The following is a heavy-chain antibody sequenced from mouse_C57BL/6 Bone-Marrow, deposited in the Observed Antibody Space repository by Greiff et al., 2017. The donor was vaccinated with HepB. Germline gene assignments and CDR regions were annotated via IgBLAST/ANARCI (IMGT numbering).Heavy chain of an antibody. CDR1: GFTFSSYA. D-gene: IGHD1-1*01. J-gene: IGHJ3*01. CDR2: ISDGGSYT. CDR3: ARDRYYGSSPWFAY. V-gene: IGHV5-4*01. Sequence: EVMLVESGGGLVKPGGSLKLSCAASGFTFSSYAMSWVRQTPEKRLEWVATISDGGSYTYYPDNVKGRFTISRDKAKNNLYLQMSHLKSEDTAMYYCARDRYYGSSPWFAYWGQGTLVTVSA.